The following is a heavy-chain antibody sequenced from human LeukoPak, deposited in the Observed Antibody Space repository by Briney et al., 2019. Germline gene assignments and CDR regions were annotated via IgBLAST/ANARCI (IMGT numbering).Heavy chain of an antibody. CDR1: GYTFTSYY. CDR2: INPSGGST. D-gene: IGHD6-19*01. CDR3: ASGRGVIKQWLYY. V-gene: IGHV1-46*01. Sequence: GASVKVSCKASGYTFTSYYMHRVRQAPGQGLEWMGIINPSGGSTSYAQKFQGRVTMTRDMSTSTVYMELSSLRSEDTAVYYCASGRGVIKQWLYYWGQGTLVTVSS. J-gene: IGHJ4*02.